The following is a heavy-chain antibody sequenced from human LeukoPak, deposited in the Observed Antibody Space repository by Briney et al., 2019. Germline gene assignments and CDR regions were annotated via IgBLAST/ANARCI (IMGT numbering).Heavy chain of an antibody. D-gene: IGHD1-26*01. Sequence: GGSLRLSCAASGFTVSSNYMSWVRQAPGKGLEWVSVIYSGGSTYYADSVKGRFTISRDNSKNTLYLQMNSLRAEDTAVYYCAREDSGSSGAFDIWGQGTMVTVSS. V-gene: IGHV3-66*01. CDR3: AREDSGSSGAFDI. CDR2: IYSGGST. J-gene: IGHJ3*02. CDR1: GFTVSSNY.